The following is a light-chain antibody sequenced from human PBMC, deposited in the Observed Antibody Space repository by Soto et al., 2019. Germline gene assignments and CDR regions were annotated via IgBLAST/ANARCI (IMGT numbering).Light chain of an antibody. CDR1: QSVISNY. CDR3: QQYGSSRT. Sequence: EVVLTQSPGTLSLSPGERATLSCRASQSVISNYLAWYQQKPGQAPRLLIYAASSRATGIPDRFTGSGSGTEFTLTVSRLEPEDFAVYYCQQYGSSRTFGQGTKVDIK. V-gene: IGKV3-20*01. J-gene: IGKJ1*01. CDR2: AAS.